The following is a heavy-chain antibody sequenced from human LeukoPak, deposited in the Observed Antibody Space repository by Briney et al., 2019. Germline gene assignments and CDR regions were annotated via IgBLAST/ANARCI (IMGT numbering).Heavy chain of an antibody. Sequence: PGGSLRLSCAASGFTFRSYGMSWVRQAPGKGLEWVSAISGSGGSTYYADSVKGRFTISRDNSKNTLYLQMNSLRAEDTAVYYCARDDILTGYYYYYYGMDVWGQGTTVTVSS. V-gene: IGHV3-23*01. J-gene: IGHJ6*02. CDR2: ISGSGGST. D-gene: IGHD3-9*01. CDR3: ARDDILTGYYYYYYGMDV. CDR1: GFTFRSYG.